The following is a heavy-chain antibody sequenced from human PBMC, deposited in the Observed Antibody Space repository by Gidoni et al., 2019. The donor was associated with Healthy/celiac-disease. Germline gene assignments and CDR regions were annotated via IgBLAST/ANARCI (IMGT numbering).Heavy chain of an antibody. V-gene: IGHV4-4*02. CDR1: GGSISSSNW. Sequence: QVQLQESGPGLVKPSGTLSLTCAVAGGSISSSNWWSWVRQPPGKGVTWIGEIYHRGSTNDNTDRKSRVTISVDKSKNQFSLKLRFVTAADTAVYYCARVDWSGGSCFRYYDYGMDVWGKGTTVTVSS. D-gene: IGHD2-15*01. J-gene: IGHJ6*04. CDR2: IYHRGST. CDR3: ARVDWSGGSCFRYYDYGMDV.